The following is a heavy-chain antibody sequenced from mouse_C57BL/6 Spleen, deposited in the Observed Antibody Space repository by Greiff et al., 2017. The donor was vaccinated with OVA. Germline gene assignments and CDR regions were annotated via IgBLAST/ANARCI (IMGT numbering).Heavy chain of an antibody. CDR1: GYTFTDYY. J-gene: IGHJ1*03. Sequence: EVQLQQSGPVLVKPGASVTMSCKASGYTFTDYYMNWVKQSHGKSLEWIGVIYPYNGGTSYNQKFKGKSTLTVDKSSSTAYMELNSLTSEDSAVYYCARYIYDGEGYFDVWGKGTTVTVSS. CDR3: ARYIYDGEGYFDV. CDR2: IYPYNGGT. D-gene: IGHD2-3*01. V-gene: IGHV1-19*01.